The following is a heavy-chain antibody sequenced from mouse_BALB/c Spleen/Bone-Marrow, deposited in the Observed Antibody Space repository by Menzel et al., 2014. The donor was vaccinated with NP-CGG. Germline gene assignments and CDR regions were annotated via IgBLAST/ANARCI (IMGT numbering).Heavy chain of an antibody. D-gene: IGHD3-3*01. J-gene: IGHJ4*01. CDR2: IYPSDSYT. Sequence: QVQLQQSGAELVRPGASVKLSCKASGYTFTSYWINWVKQRPGQGLEWIGNIYPSDSYTNYNQKFKDKATLTVDKSSSTAYMQLSSPTSEDSAVYYCTRRGTGNAMDYWGQGTSATVSS. CDR1: GYTFTSYW. V-gene: IGHV1-69*02. CDR3: TRRGTGNAMDY.